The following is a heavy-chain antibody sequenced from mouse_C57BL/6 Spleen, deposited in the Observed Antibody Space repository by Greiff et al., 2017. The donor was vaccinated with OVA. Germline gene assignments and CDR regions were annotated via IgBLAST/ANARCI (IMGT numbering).Heavy chain of an antibody. V-gene: IGHV5-17*01. Sequence: EVMLVESGGGLVKPGGSLKLSCAASGFTFSDYGMHWVRQAPEKGLEWVAYISSGSSTIYYADTVKGRFTISRDNAKNTLFLQMTSLRSEDTAMYYCARCPGYYNYFDYWGQGTTLTVSS. CDR1: GFTFSDYG. CDR3: ARCPGYYNYFDY. D-gene: IGHD2-12*01. CDR2: ISSGSSTI. J-gene: IGHJ2*01.